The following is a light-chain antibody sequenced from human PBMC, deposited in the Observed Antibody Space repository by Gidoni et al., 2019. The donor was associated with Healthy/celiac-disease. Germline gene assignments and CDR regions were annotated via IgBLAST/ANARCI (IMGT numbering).Light chain of an antibody. Sequence: QSALTQPASVYGCPGQSITIACTGTSSDVGGYNYVSWYQQHPCNAPKLMIFEVSNRPSGVSNRFSGSKSSNTASLTISGLQAEDDADYYCSSYTSSSTLGVFGGGTKLTVL. CDR1: SSDVGGYNY. V-gene: IGLV2-14*01. CDR3: SSYTSSSTLGV. CDR2: EVS. J-gene: IGLJ3*02.